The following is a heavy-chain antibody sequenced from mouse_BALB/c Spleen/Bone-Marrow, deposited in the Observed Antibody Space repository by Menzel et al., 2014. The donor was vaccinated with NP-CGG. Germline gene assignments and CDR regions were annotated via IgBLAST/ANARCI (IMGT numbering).Heavy chain of an antibody. V-gene: IGHV1-80*01. CDR2: IYPGDDDT. J-gene: IGHJ2*01. CDR1: GYAFSLYW. CDR3: ARGGISIDY. Sequence: QVQLQQSGAELVRPGSSVKISCKASGYAFSLYWVNWVKQRPGQGLEWIGQIYPGDDDTDYDGKVKGKATLTADRSSSTAYMQLGSLTSEDSAVYFCARGGISIDYWGHGTTLTVSS.